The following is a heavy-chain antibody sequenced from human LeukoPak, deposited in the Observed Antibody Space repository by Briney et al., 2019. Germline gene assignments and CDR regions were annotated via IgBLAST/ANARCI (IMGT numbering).Heavy chain of an antibody. Sequence: SRVTISVDTSKNQFSLKLSSVTAADTAVYYCARALGSSGYDLHYYYYMDVWGKGTTVTVSS. V-gene: IGHV4-59*01. J-gene: IGHJ6*03. D-gene: IGHD5-12*01. CDR3: ARALGSSGYDLHYYYYMDV.